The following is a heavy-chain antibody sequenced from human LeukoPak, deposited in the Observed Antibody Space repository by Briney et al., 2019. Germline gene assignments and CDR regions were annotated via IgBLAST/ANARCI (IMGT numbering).Heavy chain of an antibody. CDR1: GYTFTGSY. CDR2: INPNSGGT. Sequence: ASVKVSCKASGYTFTGSYMHWVRQAPGQGLEWMGWINPNSGGTNYAQKFQGRVTMTRDTSISTAYMELSRLRSDDTAVYYCARDKTTVTTFYYYYMDVWGKGTTVTVSS. D-gene: IGHD4-17*01. V-gene: IGHV1-2*02. J-gene: IGHJ6*03. CDR3: ARDKTTVTTFYYYYMDV.